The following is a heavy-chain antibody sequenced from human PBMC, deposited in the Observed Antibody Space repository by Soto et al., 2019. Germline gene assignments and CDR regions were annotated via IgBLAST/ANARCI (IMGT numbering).Heavy chain of an antibody. D-gene: IGHD3-9*01. J-gene: IGHJ4*02. CDR3: ARVLNSDWSYY. Sequence: SETLSLTCTVSGVSITNSYWSWIRQPPGKGLEWIGYVHENGHTKYHPSLKSRLTMSVDTSQNQFSLILRSVTAADTALYFCARVLNSDWSYYWGQGTLVTVSS. CDR1: GVSITNSY. V-gene: IGHV4-59*01. CDR2: VHENGHT.